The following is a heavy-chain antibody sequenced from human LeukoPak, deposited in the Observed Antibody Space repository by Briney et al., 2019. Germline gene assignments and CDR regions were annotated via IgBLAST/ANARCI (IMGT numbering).Heavy chain of an antibody. CDR1: GGSISSYY. CDR3: AREFHYYDSSGYYYGPVVAFDI. Sequence: SETLSLTCTVSGGSISSYYWSWIRQPAGKGLEWIGRIYTSGSTNYNPSLKSRVTMSVDTSKNQFSLKLSSVTAADTAVYYCAREFHYYDSSGYYYGPVVAFDIWGQGTMVTVSS. J-gene: IGHJ3*02. D-gene: IGHD3-22*01. CDR2: IYTSGST. V-gene: IGHV4-4*07.